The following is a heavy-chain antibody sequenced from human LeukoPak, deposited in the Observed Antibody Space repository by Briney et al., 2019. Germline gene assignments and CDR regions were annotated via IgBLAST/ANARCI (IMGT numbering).Heavy chain of an antibody. CDR2: ISAYNGNT. Sequence: ASVKVSCKASGYTFTSYGISWVRQAPGQGLEWMGWISAYNGNTNYAQKLQGRVTMTTDTSTSTAYMELRSLRSDDTAVYYCARVVPGYSYVVDNWFDPWGQGTLVTVSS. CDR3: ARVVPGYSYVVDNWFDP. CDR1: GYTFTSYG. V-gene: IGHV1-18*01. J-gene: IGHJ5*02. D-gene: IGHD5-18*01.